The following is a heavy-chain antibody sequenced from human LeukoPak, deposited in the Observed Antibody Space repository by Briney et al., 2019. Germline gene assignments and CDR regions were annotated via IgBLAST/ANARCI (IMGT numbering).Heavy chain of an antibody. V-gene: IGHV1-8*01. J-gene: IGHJ4*02. CDR1: GYTFTSYD. CDR3: ARKKGDTAMVKRPYFDY. CDR2: MNPNSGNT. D-gene: IGHD5-18*01. Sequence: VSVKVSCKASGYTFTSYDINWVRQATGQGLEWMGWMNPNSGNTGYAQKFQGRVTMTRNTSISTAYMELSSLRSEDTAVYYCARKKGDTAMVKRPYFDYWGQGTLVTVSS.